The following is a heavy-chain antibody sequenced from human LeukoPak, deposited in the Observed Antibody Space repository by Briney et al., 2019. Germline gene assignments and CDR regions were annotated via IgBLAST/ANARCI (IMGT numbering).Heavy chain of an antibody. Sequence: SETLSLICTVSGGSISSYYWSWIRQPPGKGLEGIGEINHSGSTNYNPSLKSRVTISVDTSKNQFSLKLSSVTAADTAVYYRARGKYYYYYYMDVWGKGTTVTVSS. CDR1: GGSISSYY. V-gene: IGHV4-34*01. CDR3: ARGKYYYYYYMDV. J-gene: IGHJ6*03. CDR2: INHSGST.